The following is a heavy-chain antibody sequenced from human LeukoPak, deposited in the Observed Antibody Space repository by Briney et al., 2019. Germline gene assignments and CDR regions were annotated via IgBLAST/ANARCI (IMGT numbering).Heavy chain of an antibody. J-gene: IGHJ4*02. V-gene: IGHV1-2*02. Sequence: GASVKVSCKASGYTFTGYYMHWVRQAPGQGLEWMGWINPNSGGTNYAQKFQGRVTMTRDTSISTAYMELSRLRSDDTAVYYCARDPIVVVPAAIYPPYYFDYWGQGTLVTVSS. CDR3: ARDPIVVVPAAIYPPYYFDY. D-gene: IGHD2-2*01. CDR1: GYTFTGYY. CDR2: INPNSGGT.